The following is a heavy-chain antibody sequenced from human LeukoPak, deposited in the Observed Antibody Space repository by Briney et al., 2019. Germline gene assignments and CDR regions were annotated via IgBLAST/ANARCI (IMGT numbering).Heavy chain of an antibody. V-gene: IGHV1-18*01. Sequence: EASVKVSCKASGGTFSSYAISWARQAPGQGLGWMGWISAYNGNTNYAQKLQGRVTMTTDTSTSTAYMELRSLRSDDTAVYYCARGNIIAAAAWFDPWGQGTLVTVSS. D-gene: IGHD6-13*01. CDR2: ISAYNGNT. CDR3: ARGNIIAAAAWFDP. CDR1: GGTFSSYA. J-gene: IGHJ5*02.